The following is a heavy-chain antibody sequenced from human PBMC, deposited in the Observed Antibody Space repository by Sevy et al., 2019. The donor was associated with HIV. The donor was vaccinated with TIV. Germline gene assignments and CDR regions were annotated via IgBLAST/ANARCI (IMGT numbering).Heavy chain of an antibody. J-gene: IGHJ4*02. CDR2: ISSSGSTI. Sequence: GGSLRLSCEASGFTFSDYYMSWIRQAPGKGLEWVSYISSSGSTIYYADSVKGRFTISRDNAKNSLYLQMNSLRAEDTAVYYCARRYCTNGVCFFTFDYWGQGTLVTVSS. CDR1: GFTFSDYY. V-gene: IGHV3-11*01. D-gene: IGHD2-8*01. CDR3: ARRYCTNGVCFFTFDY.